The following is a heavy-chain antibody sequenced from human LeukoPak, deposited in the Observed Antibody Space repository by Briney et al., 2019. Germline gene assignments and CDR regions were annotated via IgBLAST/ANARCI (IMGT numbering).Heavy chain of an antibody. V-gene: IGHV4-59*01. CDR2: IYYSGST. Sequence: SETLSLTCTVSGGSISSYYWSWIRQSPGKGLEWIGYIYYSGSTNYNPSLKSRVTISVDTSKNQFSLKLSSVTAADTAVYYCASAIFVENAFDIWGQGTMVTVSS. CDR1: GGSISSYY. J-gene: IGHJ3*02. D-gene: IGHD3-3*01. CDR3: ASAIFVENAFDI.